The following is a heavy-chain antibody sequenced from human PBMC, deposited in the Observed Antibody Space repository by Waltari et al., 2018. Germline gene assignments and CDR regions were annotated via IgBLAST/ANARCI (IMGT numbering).Heavy chain of an antibody. CDR2: INWKSGNI. D-gene: IGHD3-16*01. Sequence: EVQLVESGGGLVQPGRSLGLSCAASGFTFVDYAMHWVRQAPGKGLEWVSGINWKSGNIAYADSVKGRFTISRDNAKNSLYLQMNSLRAEDTALYYCAKDGGDGYNTRGFDYWGQGTLVTVSS. CDR1: GFTFVDYA. CDR3: AKDGGDGYNTRGFDY. V-gene: IGHV3-9*01. J-gene: IGHJ4*02.